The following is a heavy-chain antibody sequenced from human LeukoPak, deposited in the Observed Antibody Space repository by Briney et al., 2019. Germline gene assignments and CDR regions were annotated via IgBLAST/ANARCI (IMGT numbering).Heavy chain of an antibody. CDR2: VYHSGIT. CDR1: GGSITNTNYY. D-gene: IGHD1-26*01. V-gene: IGHV4-39*07. Sequence: SETLSLTCTVSGGSITNTNYYWAWIRQPPGEGLEWIGSVYHSGITYYTPSLKSRVSISVDTSKNQFSLKVTSVTAADTAVYYCARELEGATGGDYWGQGTLVTVSS. CDR3: ARELEGATGGDY. J-gene: IGHJ4*02.